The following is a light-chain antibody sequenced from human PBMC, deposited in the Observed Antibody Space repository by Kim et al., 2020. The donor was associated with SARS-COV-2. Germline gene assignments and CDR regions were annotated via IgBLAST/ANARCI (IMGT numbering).Light chain of an antibody. CDR3: AAWDDSLNGFVV. CDR2: SNN. Sequence: QGVTISCSGGSSNIGSNTVNWYQQLPGTAPTLRIYSNNQRPSEVPDRFSGSKSGTSASLAISGLQSEDEADYYCAAWDDSLNGFVVFGGGTQLTVL. CDR1: SSNIGSNT. V-gene: IGLV1-44*01. J-gene: IGLJ2*01.